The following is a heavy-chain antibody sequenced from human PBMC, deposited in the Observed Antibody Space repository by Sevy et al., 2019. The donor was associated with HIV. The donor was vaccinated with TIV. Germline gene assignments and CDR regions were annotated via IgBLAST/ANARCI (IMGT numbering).Heavy chain of an antibody. CDR2: IWYDGSDT. Sequence: GGSLRLSCAASGFIFSNHGMHWVRQAPGKGLEWVARIWYDGSDTYYGESVKGRFTISRDNAGNSLYLQMKSLRAEDTAVYYCARDLPPSATTVAHFDYWGQGTLVTVSS. CDR1: GFIFSNHG. V-gene: IGHV3-33*01. CDR3: ARDLPPSATTVAHFDY. J-gene: IGHJ4*02. D-gene: IGHD4-17*01.